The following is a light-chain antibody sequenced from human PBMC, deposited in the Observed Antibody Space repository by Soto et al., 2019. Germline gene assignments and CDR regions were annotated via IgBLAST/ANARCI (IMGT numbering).Light chain of an antibody. V-gene: IGKV3-20*01. CDR1: QSISSNY. J-gene: IGKJ1*01. CDR2: TAS. Sequence: EIVLTQSPGTLSLSPGERASLSCRASQSISSNYLAWFQQIPGQAPRLLISTASSRATDIPDRFSGSGSGTDFTLTISRLEPEDFAVYYCHQYGSSTGWTFGQGTKVDIK. CDR3: HQYGSSTGWT.